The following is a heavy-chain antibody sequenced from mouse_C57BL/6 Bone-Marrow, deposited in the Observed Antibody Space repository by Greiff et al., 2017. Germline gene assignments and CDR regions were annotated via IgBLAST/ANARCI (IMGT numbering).Heavy chain of an antibody. V-gene: IGHV1-15*01. CDR1: GYTFTDYE. CDR3: TRCDGYYVDYFGY. Sequence: QVQLKESGAELVRPGASVTLSCKASGYTFTDYEMHWVKQTPVHGLEWIGAIDPETGGTAYNQKFKGKAILTADKSSSTAYMELRSLTSEDSAVYYCTRCDGYYVDYFGYWGQGTTLTVSS. J-gene: IGHJ2*01. D-gene: IGHD2-3*01. CDR2: IDPETGGT.